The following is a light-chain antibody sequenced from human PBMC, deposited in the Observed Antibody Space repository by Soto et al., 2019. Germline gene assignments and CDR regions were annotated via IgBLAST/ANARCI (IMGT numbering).Light chain of an antibody. V-gene: IGLV4-69*01. CDR3: QTWGTGIRV. CDR1: SGHSSYA. CDR2: LNSDVSH. J-gene: IGLJ2*01. Sequence: QPVLTQSPSASASLGASVKITCTLSSGHSSYAIAWHQQQPEKGPRYLMKLNSDVSHNKGDGIPRRFSGSSSDAERYLTISIHQSEDEAYYYCQTWGTGIRVFGGGTKLTVL.